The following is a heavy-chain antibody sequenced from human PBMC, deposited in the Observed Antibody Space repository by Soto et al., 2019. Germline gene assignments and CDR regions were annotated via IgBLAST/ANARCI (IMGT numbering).Heavy chain of an antibody. V-gene: IGHV3-64D*06. CDR1: GFPPSSHS. D-gene: IGHD1-7*01. CDR3: VKDLSGVDLWNYAI. J-gene: IGHJ4*02. Sequence: GLCLRLSCSASGFPPSSHSMHWVRQASGKGLEYVSAISSNGGSTYYADSVKGRFTISRDNSKNTLYLQMSSLRAEDTAVYYCVKDLSGVDLWNYAIWGQGTLVTVSS. CDR2: ISSNGGST.